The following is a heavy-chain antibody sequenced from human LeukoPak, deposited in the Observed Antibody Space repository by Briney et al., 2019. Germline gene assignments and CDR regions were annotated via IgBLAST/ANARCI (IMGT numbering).Heavy chain of an antibody. D-gene: IGHD3-3*01. CDR1: GVSISSYC. CDR2: IYYSRST. J-gene: IGHJ4*02. V-gene: IGHV4-59*08. CDR3: ARHVTRYITIFGVVSHYLDY. Sequence: SETLSLTGTGSGVSISSYCWSWLRQPPGKGLEGLGYIYYSRSTNYNPSLKSRVTISVDTSQNPFYLKLSSVTAADTAVYYCARHVTRYITIFGVVSHYLDYWGQGTLVTVSS.